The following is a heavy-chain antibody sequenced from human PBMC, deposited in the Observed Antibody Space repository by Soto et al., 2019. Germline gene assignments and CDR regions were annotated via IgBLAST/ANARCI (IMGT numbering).Heavy chain of an antibody. Sequence: EVQLVESGGDLVKPGGSLRLSCVTSGFMFSSAWMSWVRQAPGKGLEWVGRIKSKADGGARDYAAPVKGRFSISRDDSKNTLYLQMNSLRAEDTAVYYCVAGWNDFWGQGTLVTVSS. CDR2: IKSKADGGAR. D-gene: IGHD1-1*01. V-gene: IGHV3-15*01. CDR3: VAGWNDF. J-gene: IGHJ4*02. CDR1: GFMFSSAW.